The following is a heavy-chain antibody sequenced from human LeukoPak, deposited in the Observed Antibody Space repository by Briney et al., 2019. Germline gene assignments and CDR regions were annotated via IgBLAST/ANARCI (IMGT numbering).Heavy chain of an antibody. D-gene: IGHD3-10*01. CDR2: ISAYNGNT. J-gene: IGHJ3*02. V-gene: IGHV1-18*01. CDR3: AKDGLWFGKDAFDI. Sequence: GASVKVSCKASGYTFTSYGISWVRQAPGQGLEWMGWISAYNGNTNYAQKLQGRVTMTTDTSTSTAYMELRSLRSDDTAVYYCAKDGLWFGKDAFDIWGQGTMVTVSS. CDR1: GYTFTSYG.